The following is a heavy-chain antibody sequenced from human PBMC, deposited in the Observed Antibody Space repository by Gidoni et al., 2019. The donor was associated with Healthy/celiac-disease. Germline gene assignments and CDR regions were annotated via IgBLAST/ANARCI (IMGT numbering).Heavy chain of an antibody. CDR3: ASQDWDLGYFDL. CDR2: IYYSGST. Sequence: QLQLQESGPGLVKPSEPLSLTCTVSGGSISSSSYYWGWIRQPPGKGLEWIGSIYYSGSTYYNPSLKSRVTISVETSKNQFSLKLSSVTAADTAVYYCASQDWDLGYFDLWGRGTLVTVSS. V-gene: IGHV4-39*01. D-gene: IGHD1-26*01. CDR1: GGSISSSSYY. J-gene: IGHJ2*01.